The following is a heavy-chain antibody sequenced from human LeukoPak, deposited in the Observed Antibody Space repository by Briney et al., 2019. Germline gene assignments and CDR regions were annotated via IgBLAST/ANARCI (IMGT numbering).Heavy chain of an antibody. V-gene: IGHV4-30-2*01. D-gene: IGHD3-10*01. CDR2: ISHSGST. CDR1: GDAISSGVYS. Sequence: SETLSLTCVVSGDAISSGVYSWAWLRRPPGQGLEWIGYISHSGSTYHNPSLESRVVISVDRSKNQISLNLTSVTAADTAVYFCARDRGRNLGFDSWGQGILVTVSS. CDR3: ARDRGRNLGFDS. J-gene: IGHJ5*01.